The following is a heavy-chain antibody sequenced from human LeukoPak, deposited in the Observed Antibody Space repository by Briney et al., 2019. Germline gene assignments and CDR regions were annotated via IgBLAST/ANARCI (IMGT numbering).Heavy chain of an antibody. CDR3: AEDSSGYYYFDY. D-gene: IGHD3-22*01. J-gene: IGHJ4*02. CDR1: GYTFTSYY. CDR2: INPSGGST. V-gene: IGHV1-46*01. Sequence: ASVKVSCKASGYTFTSYYMHWVRQAPGQGLEWMGIINPSGGSTSYAQKFQGRVTVTRDTSTSTVYMELSSLRSEDTAVYYCAEDSSGYYYFDYWGQGTLVTVSS.